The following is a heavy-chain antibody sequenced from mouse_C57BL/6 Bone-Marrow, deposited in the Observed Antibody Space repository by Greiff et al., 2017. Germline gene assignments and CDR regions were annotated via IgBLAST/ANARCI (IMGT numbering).Heavy chain of an antibody. CDR3: AIITAVENYAMDY. CDR2: ISSGSSTI. J-gene: IGHJ4*01. V-gene: IGHV5-17*01. D-gene: IGHD1-1*01. Sequence: EVQVVESGGGLVKPGGSLKLSCAASGFTFSDYGMHWVRQAPEKGLEWVAYISSGSSTIYYADTVKGRFTISRDNAKNTLFLQMTSLRSADTAMYYCAIITAVENYAMDYWGQGTSVTVSS. CDR1: GFTFSDYG.